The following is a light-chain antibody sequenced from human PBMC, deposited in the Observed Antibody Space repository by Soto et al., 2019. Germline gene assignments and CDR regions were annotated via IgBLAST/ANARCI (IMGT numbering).Light chain of an antibody. J-gene: IGKJ4*01. V-gene: IGKV3-11*01. CDR3: QQRSNWQLT. CDR2: DAS. Sequence: EIVLTQSPASLSLSPGERATLSCRASQSISGYLAWYQQKPDQAPRLLIYDASNRATGIPARFSGSGSGTDFTLTISSLEPEYFAVYFCQQRSNWQLTFGGGTKVEIK. CDR1: QSISGY.